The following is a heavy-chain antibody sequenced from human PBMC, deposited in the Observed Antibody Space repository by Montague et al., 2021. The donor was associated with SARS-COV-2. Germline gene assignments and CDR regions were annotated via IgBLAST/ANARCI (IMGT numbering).Heavy chain of an antibody. CDR1: GFSLSTSGVG. Sequence: VKPTQTLTLTCTFSGFSLSTSGVGVGWIRQPPGKALEWLALIYWDDDERYSPSLKSRPTITKDTSKNQVVLTMTNMDPVDSATYYCAHRRGLLLSDAFDIWGQGTMVTVSS. D-gene: IGHD1-26*01. J-gene: IGHJ3*02. CDR3: AHRRGLLLSDAFDI. CDR2: IYWDDDE. V-gene: IGHV2-5*02.